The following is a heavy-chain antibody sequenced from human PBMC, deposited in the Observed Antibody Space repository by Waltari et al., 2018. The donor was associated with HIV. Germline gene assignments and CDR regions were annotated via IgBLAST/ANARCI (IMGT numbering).Heavy chain of an antibody. CDR1: DFSITSGHY. CDR2: VFHRGST. CDR3: ARQPAPDSTWFQIYFDY. V-gene: IGHV4-38-2*01. J-gene: IGHJ4*02. Sequence: QVQLQESGPGLVKPSDTLSLTCAVSDFSITSGHYWGWIRQSPGKGLGGIGSVFHRGSTFYKPSFKSRVSISVDTSKNQFSLKLTSVTAADTAVYYCARQPAPDSTWFQIYFDYWGQGTVVTVSS. D-gene: IGHD6-13*01.